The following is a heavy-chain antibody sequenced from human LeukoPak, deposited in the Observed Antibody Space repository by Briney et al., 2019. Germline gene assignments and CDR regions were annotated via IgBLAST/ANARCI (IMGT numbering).Heavy chain of an antibody. CDR2: ISGSGGST. CDR3: ANFGDLVLGIDY. J-gene: IGHJ4*02. Sequence: GGSLRLSCAASGFTFSSYAMSWVRQAPGKGMEWVSAISGSGGSTYYADSVKGRFPISRDNSKNTLYLQMNSLRAEDTAVYYCANFGDLVLGIDYWGQGTLVTVSS. V-gene: IGHV3-23*01. CDR1: GFTFSSYA. D-gene: IGHD3-10*01.